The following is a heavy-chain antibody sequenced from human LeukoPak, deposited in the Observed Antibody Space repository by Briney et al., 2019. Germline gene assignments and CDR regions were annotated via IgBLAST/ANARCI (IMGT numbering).Heavy chain of an antibody. CDR3: ARYSSSDGY. CDR1: GGSISSSSYY. D-gene: IGHD6-6*01. Sequence: SENLSLTCTVSGGSISSSSYYWGWIRQPPGKGLEWIGSIYYSGSTYYNPSLKSRVTISVDTSKNQFSLKLSSVTAADTAVYYCARYSSSDGYWGQGTLVTVSS. CDR2: IYYSGST. J-gene: IGHJ4*02. V-gene: IGHV4-39*07.